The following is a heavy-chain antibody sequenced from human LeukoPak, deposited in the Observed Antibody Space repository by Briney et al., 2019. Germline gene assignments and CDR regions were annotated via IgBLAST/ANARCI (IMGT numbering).Heavy chain of an antibody. J-gene: IGHJ4*02. CDR2: ISSTSLTI. Sequence: GGSLRLSCAASGFTFSDYSMDWVRQAPGKGLEWVAYISSTSLTIHYADSVKGRFTISRDNAKNSLYLQMNSLRAEDTAVYYCARDSAREWLRGFGSWGQGTLVTVSS. CDR1: GFTFSDYS. D-gene: IGHD3-3*01. V-gene: IGHV3-48*04. CDR3: ARDSAREWLRGFGS.